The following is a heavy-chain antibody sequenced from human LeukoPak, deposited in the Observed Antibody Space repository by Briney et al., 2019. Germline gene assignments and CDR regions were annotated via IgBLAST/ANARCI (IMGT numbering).Heavy chain of an antibody. CDR3: AKDREGASGYIDY. V-gene: IGHV3-30*02. J-gene: IGHJ4*02. D-gene: IGHD2-15*01. CDR1: GFTFSSYG. CDR2: IWYGGSNK. Sequence: PGGSLRLSCAASGFTFSSYGMHWVRQAPGKGLEWVAVIWYGGSNKYYADSVKGRFTISRDNSKNTLYLQMNSLRAEDTAVYYCAKDREGASGYIDYWGQGTLVTVSS.